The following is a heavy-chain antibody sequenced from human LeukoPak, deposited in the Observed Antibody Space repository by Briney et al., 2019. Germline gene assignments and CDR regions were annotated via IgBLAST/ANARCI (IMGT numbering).Heavy chain of an antibody. CDR1: GGSISSSSYY. D-gene: IGHD3-10*01. J-gene: IGHJ5*02. CDR2: IYTSGST. CDR3: ARDKTRKLWFGERHWFDP. Sequence: SETLSLTCTVSGGSISSSSYYWSWIRQPAGKGLEWIGRIYTSGSTNYNPSLKSRVTMSVDTSKNQFSLKLSSVTAADTAVYYCARDKTRKLWFGERHWFDPWGQGTLVTVSS. V-gene: IGHV4-61*02.